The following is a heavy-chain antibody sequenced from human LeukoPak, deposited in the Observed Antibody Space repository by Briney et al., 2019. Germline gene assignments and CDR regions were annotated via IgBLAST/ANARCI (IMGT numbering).Heavy chain of an antibody. J-gene: IGHJ4*02. CDR1: VFSFTNYW. D-gene: IGHD2-15*01. Sequence: GESLKISCKASVFSFTNYWIAWVRQTPGQALEWMGSIYPGDSDTRYNPSFQGQVTISADKSIKTAYLQWSNLKASDTAIYYCARRGGGSSGGFYFDYWGQGSLVTVSS. V-gene: IGHV5-51*01. CDR2: IYPGDSDT. CDR3: ARRGGGSSGGFYFDY.